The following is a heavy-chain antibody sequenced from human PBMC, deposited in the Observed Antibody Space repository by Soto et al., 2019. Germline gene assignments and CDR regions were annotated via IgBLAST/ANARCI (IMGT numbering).Heavy chain of an antibody. D-gene: IGHD1-1*01. Sequence: ASVKVSCKVFGYTFSTYGLSWVRQAPGQGLEWMGWVSPYNGNTYYAPGLQGRVTMSTDTSTNTAYMSLRSLRSDDTAIYYCVRGGILEANRPYYYYGLDVWGQGTPVTVSS. CDR2: VSPYNGNT. J-gene: IGHJ6*02. V-gene: IGHV1-18*01. CDR1: GYTFSTYG. CDR3: VRGGILEANRPYYYYGLDV.